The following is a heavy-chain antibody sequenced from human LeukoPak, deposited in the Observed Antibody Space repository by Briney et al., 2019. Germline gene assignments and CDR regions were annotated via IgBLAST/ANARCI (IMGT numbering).Heavy chain of an antibody. Sequence: ESPKISCKGSGYSFTSYWIGWVPQMPGKGLEWMGIIYPGDSDTRYSPSFQGQVSISADKSISTAYLQWSSLKATDTAMYYCARVRAIPPPYFDYWDQVTLVTVTS. CDR1: GYSFTSYW. CDR2: IYPGDSDT. CDR3: ARVRAIPPPYFDY. D-gene: IGHD3-10*01. V-gene: IGHV5-51*01. J-gene: IGHJ4*02.